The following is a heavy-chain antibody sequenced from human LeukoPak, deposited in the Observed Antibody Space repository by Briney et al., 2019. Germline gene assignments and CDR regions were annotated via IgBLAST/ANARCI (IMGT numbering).Heavy chain of an antibody. CDR1: AFTLSTYW. J-gene: IGHJ4*02. D-gene: IGHD5-12*01. Sequence: PGGSLRLSCAASAFTLSTYWMHWVRQAPGKGLVWVSRINSGGSSRSYADSVKGRFTISRDNAKNTLYLEMNSLRAEDTAMYYCTRGNSGYGNFDQWGQGTLVTVSS. CDR3: TRGNSGYGNFDQ. CDR2: INSGGSSR. V-gene: IGHV3-74*01.